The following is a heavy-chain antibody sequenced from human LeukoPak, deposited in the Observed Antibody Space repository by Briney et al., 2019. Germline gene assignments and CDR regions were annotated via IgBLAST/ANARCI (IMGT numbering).Heavy chain of an antibody. V-gene: IGHV6-1*01. Sequence: SQTLSLTCAISGDSVSSNSAAWNGIRQSPSRGLEWLGRTYYRSKWYNDSAVSVKSRITINPDTSKNQFSLQLNSVTPEDTAAYYCQRGPGLRMGAFDLWGQGTVVSVSS. CDR1: GDSVSSNSAA. J-gene: IGHJ3*01. CDR2: TYYRSKWYN. CDR3: QRGPGLRMGAFDL. D-gene: IGHD4-17*01.